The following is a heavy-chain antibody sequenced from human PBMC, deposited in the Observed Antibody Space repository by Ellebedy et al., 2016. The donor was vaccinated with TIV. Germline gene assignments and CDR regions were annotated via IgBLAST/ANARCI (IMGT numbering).Heavy chain of an antibody. V-gene: IGHV4-39*07. J-gene: IGHJ4*02. CDR3: ARDRGYSSDWYELAGLILDY. CDR1: GVSISNNSYY. CDR2: IFYDGDA. D-gene: IGHD6-19*01. Sequence: SETLSLTXTVSGVSISNNSYYWTWIRQPPGKTLEWIGFIFYDGDAYYNPSLRSRVTMSVDTSKNQFSLKLRSVTAADTAVYYCARDRGYSSDWYELAGLILDYWGQGALVTVSS.